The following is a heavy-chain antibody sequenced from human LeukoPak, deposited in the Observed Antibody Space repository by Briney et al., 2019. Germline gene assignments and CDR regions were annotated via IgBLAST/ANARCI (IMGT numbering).Heavy chain of an antibody. D-gene: IGHD3-3*01. J-gene: IGHJ6*04. Sequence: GGSLRLSCAASGFTFSSYSMNWVRQAPGKGLEWVSYISSSSTIYYADSVKGRFTISRDNAKNSLYLQMNSLRAEDTAVYYCARSSGFWSGYYDVWGKGTTVTVSS. CDR3: ARSSGFWSGYYDV. CDR2: ISSSSTI. V-gene: IGHV3-48*04. CDR1: GFTFSSYS.